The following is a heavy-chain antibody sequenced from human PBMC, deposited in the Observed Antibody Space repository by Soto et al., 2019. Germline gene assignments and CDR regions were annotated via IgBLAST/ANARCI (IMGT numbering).Heavy chain of an antibody. V-gene: IGHV3-15*07. J-gene: IGHJ4*02. CDR2: IKWSSHAGAI. Sequence: EVQLVESGGGLVKPGGSLRLSCVASGFSFSNAWMNWVRQAPGKGLEGVGRIKWSSHAGAIDYAAPVKGRFTISRDDSKNTLYLQLNSLTTEDTAVYYCTRGGPLGNYFDYWGQGTLVTVSS. CDR1: GFSFSNAW. D-gene: IGHD2-15*01. CDR3: TRGGPLGNYFDY.